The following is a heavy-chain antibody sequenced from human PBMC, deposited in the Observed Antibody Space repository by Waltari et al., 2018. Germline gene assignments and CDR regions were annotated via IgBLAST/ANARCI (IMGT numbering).Heavy chain of an antibody. J-gene: IGHJ3*02. CDR1: GYTFTDYY. CDR2: ISPNSGGS. D-gene: IGHD1-26*01. Sequence: QEQLVQSGAEVKKPGASVKVSCKTSGYTFTDYYLHWVRQAPGQGLEWMGRISPNSGGSNYAQIFQGRVSMTRDTSISTAYMELGRLRFDDTAVYYGAREAETGSVLDGFDIWGQGTMVTVSS. CDR3: AREAETGSVLDGFDI. V-gene: IGHV1-2*06.